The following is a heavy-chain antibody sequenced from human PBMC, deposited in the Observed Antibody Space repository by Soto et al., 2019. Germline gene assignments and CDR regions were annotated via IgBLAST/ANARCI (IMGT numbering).Heavy chain of an antibody. CDR2: ISASGGTT. Sequence: GGSLRLSCAASGFTFSNNAMSWVRQAPGKGLEWVASISASGGTTNYADSVKGRFTISRDNAKNTLYLQMNSLRAEDTAVYYCARDPTYFYDSSGYYDYWGQGTLVTVSS. D-gene: IGHD3-22*01. CDR3: ARDPTYFYDSSGYYDY. J-gene: IGHJ4*02. CDR1: GFTFSNNA. V-gene: IGHV3-23*01.